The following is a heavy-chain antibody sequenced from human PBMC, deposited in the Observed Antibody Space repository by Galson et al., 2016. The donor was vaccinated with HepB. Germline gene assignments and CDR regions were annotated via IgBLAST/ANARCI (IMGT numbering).Heavy chain of an antibody. V-gene: IGHV2-5*02. Sequence: PALVKPTQTLTLTCTFSGFSLTNGGVGVGWIRQPPGKALEWLALIYWDDDKRYSPSLKNRLTITKDTSKNQVVLVMANMDPVDTGTYYCARSLGTGIFDDWGRGSLVLVSS. J-gene: IGHJ4*02. CDR1: GFSLTNGGVG. D-gene: IGHD7-27*01. CDR2: IYWDDDK. CDR3: ARSLGTGIFDD.